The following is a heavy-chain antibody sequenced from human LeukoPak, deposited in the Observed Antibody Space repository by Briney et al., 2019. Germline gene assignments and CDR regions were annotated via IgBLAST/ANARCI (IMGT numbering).Heavy chain of an antibody. D-gene: IGHD3/OR15-3a*01. CDR2: IYYTGCT. CDR1: VGANHNYY. J-gene: IGHJ4*02. V-gene: IGHV4-59*13. CDR3: ARYEEFSTGYSVSSPRHYFGH. Sequence: PSETQSRPCSVSVGANHNYYWSGLRQPPGKGLEGIGHIYYTGCTYYKPSLARPVTMSVDTAQNQISPKVTSVTAADTAVYYWARYEEFSTGYSVSSPRHYFGHWGQGALVTVYS.